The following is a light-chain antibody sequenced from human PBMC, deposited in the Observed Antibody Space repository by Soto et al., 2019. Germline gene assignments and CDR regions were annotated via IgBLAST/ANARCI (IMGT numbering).Light chain of an antibody. CDR1: NIGSKS. J-gene: IGLJ2*01. CDR3: HAWDSNTVV. CDR2: RDT. Sequence: SYELTQPLSVSVALGQTARITGGGHNIGSKSVHWYQQRPGQAPVLIIYRDTNRPSGIPERFSGSNSGNTATLTLSRAQVGDEADYFCHAWDSNTVVFGGGTKLTVL. V-gene: IGLV3-9*01.